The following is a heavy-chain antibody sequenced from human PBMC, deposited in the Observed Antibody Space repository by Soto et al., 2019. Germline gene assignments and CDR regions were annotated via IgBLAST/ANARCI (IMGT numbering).Heavy chain of an antibody. CDR3: ARPYSAMGV. CDR1: GFTVSSDS. CDR2: IYSDNNT. Sequence: EVQLVETGGDLIQPGGSLRLSCAASGFTVSSDSMTWVRQAPGKGLEWISIIYSDNNTDYADSVKGRFSISRDTSKNILYLQMNSLTAEDTAEYYCARPYSAMGVWGPGTTVTVSS. V-gene: IGHV3-53*02. J-gene: IGHJ6*02.